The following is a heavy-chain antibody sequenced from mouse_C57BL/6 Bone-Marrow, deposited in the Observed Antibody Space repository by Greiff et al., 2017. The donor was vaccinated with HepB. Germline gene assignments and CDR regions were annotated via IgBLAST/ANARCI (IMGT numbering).Heavy chain of an antibody. CDR2: ISGGGGNT. Sequence: EVKLMESGGGLVKPGGSLKLSCAASGFTFSSYTMSWVRQTPEKRLEWVATISGGGGNTYYPDSVKGRFTISRDNAKNTLYLQMSSLRSEDTALYYCARHATGIYYGNYEGFAYWGQGTLVTVSA. J-gene: IGHJ3*01. V-gene: IGHV5-9*01. CDR3: ARHATGIYYGNYEGFAY. CDR1: GFTFSSYT. D-gene: IGHD2-1*01.